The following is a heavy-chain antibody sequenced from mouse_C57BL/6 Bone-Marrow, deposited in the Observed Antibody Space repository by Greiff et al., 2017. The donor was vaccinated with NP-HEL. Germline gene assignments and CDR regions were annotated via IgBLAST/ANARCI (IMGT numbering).Heavy chain of an antibody. CDR2: IDPSDSYT. CDR1: GYTFTSYW. V-gene: IGHV1-59*01. Sequence: QVQLKQPGAELVRPGTSVKLSCKASGYTFTSYWMHWVKQRPGQGLEWIGVIDPSDSYTNYNQKFKGKATLTVDTSSSTAYMQLSSLTSEDSAVYYCARYVNYPWYFDYWGQGTTLTVSS. CDR3: ARYVNYPWYFDY. J-gene: IGHJ2*01. D-gene: IGHD2-1*01.